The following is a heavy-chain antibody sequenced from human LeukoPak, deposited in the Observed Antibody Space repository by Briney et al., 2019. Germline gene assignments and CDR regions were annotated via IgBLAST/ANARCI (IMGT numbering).Heavy chain of an antibody. CDR2: TYYRSKWYN. J-gene: IGHJ5*02. CDR1: GDSVSSNSVA. D-gene: IGHD5-12*01. CDR3: ARQTWMKLISWFDP. V-gene: IGHV6-1*01. Sequence: SQTLTLTCAISGDSVSSNSVAWNWITQSPSRGLESLGRTYYRSKWYNDYAVSMKSRITINPDTSTNQFSLQLNSVTPEDTAVYFCARQTWMKLISWFDPWGQGTLVTVSS.